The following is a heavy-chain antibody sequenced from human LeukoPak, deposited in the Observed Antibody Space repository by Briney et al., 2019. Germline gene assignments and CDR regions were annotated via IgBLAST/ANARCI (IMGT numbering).Heavy chain of an antibody. V-gene: IGHV4-31*03. Sequence: SSETLSLTCTVSGGSISSGGYYWSWIRQHPGKGLEWIGYIYYSGSTYYNSSLKSRVTISVDTSKNQFSLKLSSVTAADTAVDYCARGLLFSWFDPWGQGTLVTVSS. CDR2: IYYSGST. D-gene: IGHD2-21*02. CDR3: ARGLLFSWFDP. CDR1: GGSISSGGYY. J-gene: IGHJ5*02.